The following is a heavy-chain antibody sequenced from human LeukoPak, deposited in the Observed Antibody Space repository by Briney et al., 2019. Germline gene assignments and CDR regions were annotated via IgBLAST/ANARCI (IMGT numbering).Heavy chain of an antibody. J-gene: IGHJ3*02. V-gene: IGHV3-23*01. CDR3: AKLYYDFWSDWGGAFDI. Sequence: PGGSLRLSCAASGFTFSSYAMSWVRQAPGKGLEWVSAISGSGGSTYYADSVKGRFTISRDNSKNTLYLQMNSLRAEDTAVYYCAKLYYDFWSDWGGAFDIWGQGTMVTVSS. D-gene: IGHD3-3*01. CDR2: ISGSGGST. CDR1: GFTFSSYA.